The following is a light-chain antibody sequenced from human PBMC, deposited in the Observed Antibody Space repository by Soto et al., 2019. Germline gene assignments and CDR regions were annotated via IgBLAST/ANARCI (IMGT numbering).Light chain of an antibody. CDR2: WAS. V-gene: IGKV4-1*01. J-gene: IGKJ1*01. Sequence: DIVMTQSPDSLAVSLGERATINCKSSQSVLYSSNNKNYLAWYQQKPGQPPKLLIYWASTRESGVPDRFSGSGSETDFTLSISTLQAEDVTVYHCQQYFSSPQTFGQGTKVEIK. CDR1: QSVLYSSNNKNY. CDR3: QQYFSSPQT.